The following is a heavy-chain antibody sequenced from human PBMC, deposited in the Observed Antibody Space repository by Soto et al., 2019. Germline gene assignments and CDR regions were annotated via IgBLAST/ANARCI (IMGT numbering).Heavy chain of an antibody. CDR1: GFTFSGYW. Sequence: EVQRVESGGGLVKPGGSLRLSCVASGFTFSGYWMHWVRQAQGKGLVWVSRIDGDGSRTNYADSVKGRFIISRDNAKNTLYLQMNSLRAEDTAVYYCARELASYNDYWGQGTLVTVSS. J-gene: IGHJ4*02. D-gene: IGHD1-1*01. CDR3: ARELASYNDY. CDR2: IDGDGSRT. V-gene: IGHV3-74*01.